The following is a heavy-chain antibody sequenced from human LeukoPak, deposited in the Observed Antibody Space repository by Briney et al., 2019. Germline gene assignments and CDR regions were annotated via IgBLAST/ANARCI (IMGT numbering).Heavy chain of an antibody. CDR3: ARQGNGLRYFDY. CDR1: GGSISTYY. D-gene: IGHD6-19*01. CDR2: IFYSGST. J-gene: IGHJ4*02. V-gene: IGHV4-59*08. Sequence: PSETLSLTCTVSGGSISTYYWSWIRQPPGKGLEWIGYIFYSGSTNYNPSLESRVTISVDTSKTQFSLKLSSVTAADTAVYYCARQGNGLRYFDYWGQGTLVTVSS.